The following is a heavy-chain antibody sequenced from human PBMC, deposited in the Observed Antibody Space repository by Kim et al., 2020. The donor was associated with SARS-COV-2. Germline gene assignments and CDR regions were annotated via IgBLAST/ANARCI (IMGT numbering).Heavy chain of an antibody. V-gene: IGHV3-30*07. J-gene: IGHJ6*02. D-gene: IGHD5-18*01. Sequence: VKGRFTISGDNSKNTLDLQMNSLRAEDTAVYYCAIVRDTAMPYYYGMDVWGQGTTVTVSS. CDR3: AIVRDTAMPYYYGMDV.